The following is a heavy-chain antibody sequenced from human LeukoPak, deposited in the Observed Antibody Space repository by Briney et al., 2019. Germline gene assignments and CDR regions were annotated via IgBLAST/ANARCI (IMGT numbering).Heavy chain of an antibody. CDR2: ISAYNGNT. V-gene: IGHV1-18*01. CDR1: GYTFTSYG. D-gene: IGHD2-2*01. Sequence: ASVKVSCKASGYTFTSYGISWVRQAPGQGLEWMGWISAYNGNTNYAQNFQGRLTITRDTAASTAYMELSSLTSEDTAVYYCATGDLGYCSSTSCPTRGNAFDIWGQGTMVTVSS. CDR3: ATGDLGYCSSTSCPTRGNAFDI. J-gene: IGHJ3*02.